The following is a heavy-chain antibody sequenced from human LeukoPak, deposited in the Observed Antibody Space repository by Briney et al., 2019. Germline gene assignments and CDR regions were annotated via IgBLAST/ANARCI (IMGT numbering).Heavy chain of an antibody. CDR3: ARGGPFPSGSSSREYYLDY. D-gene: IGHD6-6*01. Sequence: ASVKVSCKASGYAFIKYGISWVRQAPGQGGEGMGWRSIYNGNTDYKLQGRVTMTTDTSTSTPYMELRSLRSDDTAVYYCARGGPFPSGSSSREYYLDYWGQGTLVTVSS. CDR2: RSIYNGNT. J-gene: IGHJ4*02. CDR1: GYAFIKYG. V-gene: IGHV1-18*01.